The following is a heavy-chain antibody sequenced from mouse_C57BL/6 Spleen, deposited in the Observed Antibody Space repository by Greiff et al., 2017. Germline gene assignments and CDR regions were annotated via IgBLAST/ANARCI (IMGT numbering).Heavy chain of an antibody. CDR1: GFTFSSYA. CDR3: AREELDY. CDR2: ISDGGSYT. V-gene: IGHV5-4*01. J-gene: IGHJ2*01. D-gene: IGHD1-3*01. Sequence: EVMLVESGGGLVKPGGSLKLSCAASGFTFSSYAMSWVRQTPEKRLEWVATISDGGSYTYYPDNVKGRFTISRDNAKNNLYLQMSHLKSEDTAMYYCAREELDYWGQGTTLTVSS.